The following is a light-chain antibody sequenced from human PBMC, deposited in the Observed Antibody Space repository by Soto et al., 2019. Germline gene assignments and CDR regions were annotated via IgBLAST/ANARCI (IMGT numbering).Light chain of an antibody. CDR2: GAS. CDR3: QQFGISPWT. CDR1: QSVSSN. V-gene: IGKV3-20*01. J-gene: IGKJ1*01. Sequence: EIVMTQSPATLSVSPGERATLSCRASQSVSSNLAWYQQKPGQAPRLLIHGASTRATGIPDRFSGSGSVTDFTLTISRLEPEDFAVYYCQQFGISPWTFGQGTKVDI.